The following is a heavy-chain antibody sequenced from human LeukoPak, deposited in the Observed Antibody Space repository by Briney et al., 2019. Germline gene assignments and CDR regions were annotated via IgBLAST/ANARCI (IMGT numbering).Heavy chain of an antibody. V-gene: IGHV1-18*01. CDR1: GYTFTSYG. CDR2: ISAYNGNT. Sequence: GASVKVSCKASGYTFTSYGISWVRQAPGQGLEWMGWISAYNGNTNYAQKLQGRVTMTTDTSTSTAYVELRSLRSDDTAVYYCARRRGAAKPYYYYYYMDVWGKGTTVTVSS. J-gene: IGHJ6*03. CDR3: ARRRGAAKPYYYYYYMDV. D-gene: IGHD1-26*01.